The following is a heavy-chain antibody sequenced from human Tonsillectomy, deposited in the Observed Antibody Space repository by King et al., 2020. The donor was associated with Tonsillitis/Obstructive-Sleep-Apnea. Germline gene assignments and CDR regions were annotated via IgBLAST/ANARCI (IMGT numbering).Heavy chain of an antibody. V-gene: IGHV3-49*04. J-gene: IGHJ4*02. CDR3: TRGDYYDSSGYYFLFDY. CDR1: GFTFGDYA. CDR2: IRSKAYGGTT. D-gene: IGHD3-22*01. Sequence: VQLVESGGGLVQPGRSLRLSCTASGFTFGDYAMSWVRQAPGKGLEWVGFIRSKAYGGTTEYAASVKGRFTISRDDSKGIAYLQMNSLKTEDTAVYYCTRGDYYDSSGYYFLFDYWGQGTLVTVSS.